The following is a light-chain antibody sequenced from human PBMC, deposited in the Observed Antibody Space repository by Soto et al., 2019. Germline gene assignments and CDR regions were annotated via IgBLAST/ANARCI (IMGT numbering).Light chain of an antibody. CDR2: GAS. Sequence: EIVLTQSPGTLSLSPGERATLSCRASQSVSSSFLAWYQQKPGQAPRLLIYGASTRATGIPARFSGSGSGTDFTLTISSLQTEDSAVYYCQQYNFWLRWTFGRGTKVDIK. J-gene: IGKJ1*01. CDR3: QQYNFWLRWT. V-gene: IGKV3-15*01. CDR1: QSVSSS.